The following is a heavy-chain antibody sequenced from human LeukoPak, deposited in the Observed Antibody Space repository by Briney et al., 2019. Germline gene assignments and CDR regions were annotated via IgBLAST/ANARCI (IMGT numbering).Heavy chain of an antibody. J-gene: IGHJ3*02. V-gene: IGHV1-3*04. CDR2: INTGNANT. Sequence: ASVKVSCKASGYTFTSYAMHWVRQAPGQRLEWMGWINTGNANTKYSQKLQGRVTITRDTSASTAYMELSSLRSEDTAVYYCARTLTANWNDDAFDIWGQGTMVTVSS. D-gene: IGHD1-1*01. CDR1: GYTFTSYA. CDR3: ARTLTANWNDDAFDI.